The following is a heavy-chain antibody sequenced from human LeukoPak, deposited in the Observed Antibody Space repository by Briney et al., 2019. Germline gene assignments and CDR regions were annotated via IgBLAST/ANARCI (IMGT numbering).Heavy chain of an antibody. CDR1: GFTFSSYW. CDR2: IASDGSST. CDR3: AKHFCTGLDCSLFDS. D-gene: IGHD3/OR15-3a*01. V-gene: IGHV3-74*01. Sequence: PGGSLKLSCAASGFTFSSYWMNWVRQAPGKGLVWVSRIASDGSSTTYADSVKGRFIISRDDSKNALSLQLNSLRPEDTALYYCAKHFCTGLDCSLFDSWGQGTLVTVSS. J-gene: IGHJ4*02.